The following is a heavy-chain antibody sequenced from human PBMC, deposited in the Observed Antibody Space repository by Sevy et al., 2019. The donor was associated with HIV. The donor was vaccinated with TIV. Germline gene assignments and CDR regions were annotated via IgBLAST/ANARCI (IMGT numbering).Heavy chain of an antibody. CDR1: GFTFDDYT. V-gene: IGHV3-9*01. CDR3: AREIGGGNSF. D-gene: IGHD1-1*01. CDR2: ISWSSGNI. Sequence: GGSLRLSCAASGFTFDDYTMNWVRQAPGKGLEWVSGISWSSGNIAYANSVEGRFTISRDNAKNSLYLQMNSLRAEDTAVYYCAREIGGGNSFWGQGTLVTVSS. J-gene: IGHJ4*02.